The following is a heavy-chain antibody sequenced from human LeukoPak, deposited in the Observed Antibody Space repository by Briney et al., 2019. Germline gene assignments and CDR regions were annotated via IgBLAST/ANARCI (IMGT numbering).Heavy chain of an antibody. CDR3: AKGGHDFNPFYW. Sequence: GGSLRLSCAAPGFTFSTYAMGWVRQAPGKGLEWGSSIKGGGGDPFYADSVRGRFTISRDNSKNTLFLQLDSLRAEDSAVYYCAKGGHDFNPFYWWGQGTLVTVSS. D-gene: IGHD2-21*02. V-gene: IGHV3-23*01. CDR1: GFTFSTYA. CDR2: IKGGGGDP. J-gene: IGHJ4*02.